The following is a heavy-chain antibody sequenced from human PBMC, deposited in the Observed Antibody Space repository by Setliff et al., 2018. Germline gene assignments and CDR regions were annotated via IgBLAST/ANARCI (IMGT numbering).Heavy chain of an antibody. J-gene: IGHJ5*02. Sequence: LSLTCTVSGGSVRTSSYYWGWIRQSPGKGLEWIGSIYFTGNTYYSPSLKSRVTISADTSKNQFSLKLTSLTATDTAIYYCARHGRFYDFTDYFPNWFDPWGQGTLVTVPQ. CDR3: ARHGRFYDFTDYFPNWFDP. D-gene: IGHD3-22*01. CDR1: GGSVRTSSYY. V-gene: IGHV4-39*01. CDR2: IYFTGNT.